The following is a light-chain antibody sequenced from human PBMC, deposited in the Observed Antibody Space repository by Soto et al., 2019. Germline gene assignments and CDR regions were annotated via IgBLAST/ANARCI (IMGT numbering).Light chain of an antibody. J-gene: IGLJ3*02. CDR2: VNSDGSH. V-gene: IGLV4-69*01. Sequence: QLVLTQSPSASASLGASVRLTCSLSSSHSHYAIAWHQQQPEKGPRYLMKVNSDGSHNKGDGVPDRFSGSSSGAERYLTISSLQSEDEADYYCQTWGTGIRVFGGGTKLTVL. CDR3: QTWGTGIRV. CDR1: SSHSHYA.